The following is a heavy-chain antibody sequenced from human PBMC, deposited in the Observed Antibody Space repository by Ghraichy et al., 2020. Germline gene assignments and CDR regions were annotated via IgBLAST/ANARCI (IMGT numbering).Heavy chain of an antibody. Sequence: SETLSLTCTVSGGSISSSSYYWGWIRQHPGKGLEWIGSICYSVNTYYNPSLKSRVTISVDTSKNQFSLKLSSVTAADTAVYYCARHEKITSYVGGWFDPWGPGALVSVSS. V-gene: IGHV4-39*01. CDR3: ARHEKITSYVGGWFDP. D-gene: IGHD3-16*01. CDR1: GGSISSSSYY. CDR2: ICYSVNT. J-gene: IGHJ5*02.